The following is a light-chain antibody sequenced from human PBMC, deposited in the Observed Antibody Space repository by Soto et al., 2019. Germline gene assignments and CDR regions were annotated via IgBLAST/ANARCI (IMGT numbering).Light chain of an antibody. CDR1: SSDVGGYNH. CDR3: CSYARSYLSV. J-gene: IGLJ1*01. V-gene: IGLV2-11*01. CDR2: DVS. Sequence: QSALTQPRSVSGSPGQSVAISCTGTSSDVGGYNHVSWYQHHPGKGPKLILYDVSKRPSGVPDRFSGSKSGNTASLTISGLQPEDEADYYCCSYARSYLSVFGTGTNVTVL.